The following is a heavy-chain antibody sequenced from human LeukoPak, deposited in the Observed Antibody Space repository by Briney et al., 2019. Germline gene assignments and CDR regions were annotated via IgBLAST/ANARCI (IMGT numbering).Heavy chain of an antibody. CDR3: TAVPDPIVWFGELYH. CDR1: GFTFSNAL. V-gene: IGHV3-15*01. CDR2: IKGKSDGATT. D-gene: IGHD3-10*01. J-gene: IGHJ5*02. Sequence: GGSLRLSCAASGFTFSNALMSWVRQAPGKGLEWLGRIKGKSDGATTSYAAPVKDRFGISRDDSKSTLYLQMNSLKTEDTAVYYCTAVPDPIVWFGELYHWGQGALVTVSS.